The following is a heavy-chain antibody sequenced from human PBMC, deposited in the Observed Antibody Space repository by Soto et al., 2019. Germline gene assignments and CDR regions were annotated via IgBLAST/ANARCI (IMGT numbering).Heavy chain of an antibody. CDR1: GGSISSGGYS. Sequence: SETLSLTCAVSGGSISSGGYSWSWIRQPPGKGLEWIGYIYHSGSTYYNPSLKSRVTISVDRSKNHFSLNLSSVTAADTAVYYCARSEATVLDYWGQGTPVTVSS. J-gene: IGHJ4*02. CDR2: IYHSGST. D-gene: IGHD4-17*01. V-gene: IGHV4-30-2*01. CDR3: ARSEATVLDY.